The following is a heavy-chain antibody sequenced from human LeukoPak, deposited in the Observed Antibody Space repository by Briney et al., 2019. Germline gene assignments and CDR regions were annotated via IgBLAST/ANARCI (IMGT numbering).Heavy chain of an antibody. CDR2: ISGSGAKT. J-gene: IGHJ3*01. Sequence: GGSLRLSCETSGFTFRSYAMTWVRQAPGKGLEWVSAISGSGAKTYYADSVKGRFAISRDNSRNTLYLQMNSLRVEDTAVYYCAQGDSYYDFLLSVWGQGTMVTVSS. CDR1: GFTFRSYA. D-gene: IGHD3-3*01. CDR3: AQGDSYYDFLLSV. V-gene: IGHV3-23*01.